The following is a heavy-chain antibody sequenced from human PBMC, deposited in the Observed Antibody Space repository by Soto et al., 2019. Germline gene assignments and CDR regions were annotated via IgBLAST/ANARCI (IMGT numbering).Heavy chain of an antibody. V-gene: IGHV1-3*01. CDR2: INAGNGNT. D-gene: IGHD3-3*01. J-gene: IGHJ6*02. Sequence: ASVKVSCKASGYTFTSYAMHWVRQAPGQRLEWMGWINAGNGNTKYSQKFQGRVTITRDTSASTAYMELSSLRSEDTAVYYCARSPYYDFWSGYYCAYYYYGMYACGQGDTVTVSS. CDR3: ARSPYYDFWSGYYCAYYYYGMYA. CDR1: GYTFTSYA.